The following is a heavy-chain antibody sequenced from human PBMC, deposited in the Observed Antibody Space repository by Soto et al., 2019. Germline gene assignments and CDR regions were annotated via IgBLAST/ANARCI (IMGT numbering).Heavy chain of an antibody. J-gene: IGHJ6*02. V-gene: IGHV3-33*01. CDR3: ATGVVVPAASSMDV. CDR1: GFTFSSYG. D-gene: IGHD2-2*01. Sequence: GGSLRLSCAASGFTFSSYGMHWVRQAPGKGLEWVAVIWYDGSNKYYADSVKGRFTISRDNSKNTLYLQMNSLRAEDTAVYYCATGVVVPAASSMDVWGQGTTVTVSS. CDR2: IWYDGSNK.